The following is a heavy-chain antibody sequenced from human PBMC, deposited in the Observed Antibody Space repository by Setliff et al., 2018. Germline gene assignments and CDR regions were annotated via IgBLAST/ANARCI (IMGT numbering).Heavy chain of an antibody. V-gene: IGHV1-2*02. J-gene: IGHJ4*02. CDR2: INLNTGNI. CDR3: ARQGGNYYFQY. D-gene: IGHD3-16*01. CDR1: GFSFTDYL. Sequence: ASVKVSCKASGFSFTDYLMNWMRQAPEQGLEWMGRINLNTGNIFYAQEFQGRVTLTRDTSTSTAYMELSSLTSEDMAVYYCARQGGNYYFQYWGQGTLVTVSS.